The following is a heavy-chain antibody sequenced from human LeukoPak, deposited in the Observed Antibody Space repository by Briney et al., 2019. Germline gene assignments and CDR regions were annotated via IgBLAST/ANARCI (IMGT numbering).Heavy chain of an antibody. CDR2: IYYSGST. J-gene: IGHJ5*02. Sequence: SETLSLTCTVSGGSISSSSYYWGWIRQPPGKGLEWIGSIYYSGSTYYNPSLKSRVTISVDTSKNQFSLKLSSVTAADTAVYYYARRGSGWDKVHWFDPWGQGTLVTVSS. V-gene: IGHV4-39*01. CDR1: GGSISSSSYY. CDR3: ARRGSGWDKVHWFDP. D-gene: IGHD6-19*01.